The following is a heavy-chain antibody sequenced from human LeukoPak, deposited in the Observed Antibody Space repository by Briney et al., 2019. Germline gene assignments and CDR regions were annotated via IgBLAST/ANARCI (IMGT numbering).Heavy chain of an antibody. CDR3: AKFYEWFGELSAFDI. CDR2: ISGSGGST. J-gene: IGHJ3*02. D-gene: IGHD3-10*01. Sequence: GGSLRLSCAASGFTFSSYSMNWVRQAPGKGLEWVSAISGSGGSTYYADSVKGRFTISRDNSKNTLYLQMNSLRAEDTAVYYCAKFYEWFGELSAFDIWGQGTMVTVSS. CDR1: GFTFSSYS. V-gene: IGHV3-23*01.